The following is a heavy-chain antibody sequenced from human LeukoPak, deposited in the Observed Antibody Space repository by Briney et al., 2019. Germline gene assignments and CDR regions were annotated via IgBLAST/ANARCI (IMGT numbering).Heavy chain of an antibody. CDR1: GISFPNYA. Sequence: PGGSLRLSCTASGISFPNYAMLWVRQAPGRGLEGVSSISRSCGGTHYAHFVRGRFTIFRDNSKKTLFLQMDSLRAEDTAVYYCAKNMILFGGNLYYGGVDVWGQGTTVTVSS. CDR2: ISRSCGGT. V-gene: IGHV3-23*01. D-gene: IGHD3-16*01. CDR3: AKNMILFGGNLYYGGVDV. J-gene: IGHJ6*02.